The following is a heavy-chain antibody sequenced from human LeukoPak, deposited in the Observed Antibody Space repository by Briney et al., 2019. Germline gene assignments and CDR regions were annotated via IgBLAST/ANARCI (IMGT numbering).Heavy chain of an antibody. CDR3: ARVIRVGIAAAGTSY. D-gene: IGHD6-13*01. CDR2: INPNSGGT. J-gene: IGHJ4*02. Sequence: AASVKVSCKASGYTFTGYYMHWVRQAPGQGLEWMGWINPNSGGTNYAQKFQGRVTMTRDTSISTAYMELSRLRSDDTAVYYCARVIRVGIAAAGTSYWGQGTLVTVSS. CDR1: GYTFTGYY. V-gene: IGHV1-2*02.